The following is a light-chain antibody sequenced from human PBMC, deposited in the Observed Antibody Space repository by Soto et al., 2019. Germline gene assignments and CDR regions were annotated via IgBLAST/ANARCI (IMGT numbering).Light chain of an antibody. CDR2: DVS. J-gene: IGLJ1*01. Sequence: QSALTQPRSVSGSPGQSVTISCTGTSSDVGGYNYVSWYQQHPGKAPKLMIYDVSKRPSGVPDRFSGSKSGNTASLTISGLQAEDEADYYCCSYAGSYTFSFGTETKVTVL. CDR1: SSDVGGYNY. CDR3: CSYAGSYTFS. V-gene: IGLV2-11*01.